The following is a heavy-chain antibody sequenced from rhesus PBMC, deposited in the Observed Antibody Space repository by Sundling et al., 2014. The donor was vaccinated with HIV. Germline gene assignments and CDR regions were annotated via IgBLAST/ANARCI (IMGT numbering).Heavy chain of an antibody. D-gene: IGHD1-26*01. CDR2: IYGTGGST. Sequence: QVQLQESGPGLVKPSETLSLTCAVSGGAITDSYFWSWFRQPPGKGLEWIGYIYGTGGSTTYNPSLKRRVTLSVDTSKNQVSLKLSSVTAADTAVYYCARVTGTRLKYYFDYWGQGVLVTVSS. CDR1: GGAITDSYF. J-gene: IGHJ4*01. V-gene: IGHV4-106*01. CDR3: ARVTGTRLKYYFDY.